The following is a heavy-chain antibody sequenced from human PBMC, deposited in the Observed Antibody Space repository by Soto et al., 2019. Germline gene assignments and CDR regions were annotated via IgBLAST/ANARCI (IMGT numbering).Heavy chain of an antibody. J-gene: IGHJ3*01. D-gene: IGHD6-19*01. Sequence: GGSLRLSCAAVGFTVSSNYMNWVRQAPGKGLEWVSVIYSRGDTYYAESMKGRFTISRDTSKNTVYLQIDNIRREDTALYYCACARPGAQWLDVWGQGTMVTVSS. CDR2: IYSRGDT. CDR1: GFTVSSNY. CDR3: ACARPGAQWLDV. V-gene: IGHV3-53*01.